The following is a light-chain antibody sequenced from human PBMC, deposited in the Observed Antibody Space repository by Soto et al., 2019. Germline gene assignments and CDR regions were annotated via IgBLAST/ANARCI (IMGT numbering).Light chain of an antibody. CDR1: QSISSW. CDR2: KAS. V-gene: IGKV1-5*03. J-gene: IGKJ4*01. CDR3: QQYNSFLLT. Sequence: DIQMTQSPSTLSASVGDRVTITCRASQSISSWLAWYQQKPGKAPKLLIYKASSLESGVPSRFSGSGSGTEFTLTISSLQPDDFATYYCQQYNSFLLTFGGGTKVEIK.